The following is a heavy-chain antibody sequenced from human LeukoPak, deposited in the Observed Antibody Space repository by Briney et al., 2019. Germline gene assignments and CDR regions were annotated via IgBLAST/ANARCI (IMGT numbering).Heavy chain of an antibody. Sequence: GGSLRLSCAASGFTFTSYAMTWVRQAPGKGLEWVSAISGSRGSTYYADSVKGRFTISRDNSKNTLYLQMNSLRAEDTAIYYCAKRRADYYGSGRGLNYFDYWGQGTLVTVSS. D-gene: IGHD3-10*01. CDR1: GFTFTSYA. CDR2: ISGSRGST. V-gene: IGHV3-23*01. J-gene: IGHJ4*02. CDR3: AKRRADYYGSGRGLNYFDY.